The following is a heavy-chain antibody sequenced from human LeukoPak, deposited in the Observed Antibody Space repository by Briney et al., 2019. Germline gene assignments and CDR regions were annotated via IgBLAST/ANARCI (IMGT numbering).Heavy chain of an antibody. Sequence: GGSLRLSCTVSGFTVSSNSMSWVRQAPGKGLEWVSFIYSGGNTHYSDSVKGRFTISRDNSKNTLSLQMNGLRAEDTALYYCTKDLRYYYADNHSEMDEHDYWGQGTLVTVSS. J-gene: IGHJ4*02. CDR1: GFTVSSNS. D-gene: IGHD4-23*01. CDR3: TKDLRYYYADNHSEMDEHDY. CDR2: IYSGGNT. V-gene: IGHV3-53*05.